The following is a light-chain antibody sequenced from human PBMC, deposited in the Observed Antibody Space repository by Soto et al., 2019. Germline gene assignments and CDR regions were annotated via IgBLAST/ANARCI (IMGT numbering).Light chain of an antibody. CDR1: QSVSSK. V-gene: IGKV3-15*01. CDR2: GAS. Sequence: EIVMTQSPATLSVSPGERATLSCRASQSVSSKLAWYQQKPGQAPRLHMYGASTRATGIPDRFSGSGSGTEFTLTISSLHSEDFAVYYCQQHNNWPPWTFGQGTKVEIK. CDR3: QQHNNWPPWT. J-gene: IGKJ1*01.